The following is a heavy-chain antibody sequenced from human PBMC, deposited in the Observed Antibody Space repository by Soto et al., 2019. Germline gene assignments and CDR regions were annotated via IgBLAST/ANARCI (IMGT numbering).Heavy chain of an antibody. V-gene: IGHV1-69*06. CDR3: ARMGSSSWLDY. J-gene: IGHJ4*02. CDR2: IIPIFGTA. Sequence: SVKVSCKAPGGTFTSYSISWVRQAPGQGLEWMGGIIPIFGTANYAQKFQGRVTITADKSTSTAYMELSSLRSEDTAVYYCARMGSSSWLDYWGQGTLVTVSS. CDR1: GGTFTSYS. D-gene: IGHD6-13*01.